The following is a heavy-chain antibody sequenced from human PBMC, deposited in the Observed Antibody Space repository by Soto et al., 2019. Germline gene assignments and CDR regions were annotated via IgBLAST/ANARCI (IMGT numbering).Heavy chain of an antibody. J-gene: IGHJ4*02. Sequence: SQTLSLTCAISGDSVSSNSAAWNWIRQSPSRGLEWLGRTYYRSKWYNEYAVSVKSRITINPDTSKNQFSLQLSSVTPEDTAVYYCARDPSRPDSSAYYYFDYWGQGTLVTVSS. V-gene: IGHV6-1*01. D-gene: IGHD3-22*01. CDR3: ARDPSRPDSSAYYYFDY. CDR1: GDSVSSNSAA. CDR2: TYYRSKWYN.